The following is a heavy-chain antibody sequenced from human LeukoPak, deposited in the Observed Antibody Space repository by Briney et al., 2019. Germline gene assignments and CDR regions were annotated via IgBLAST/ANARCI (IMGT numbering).Heavy chain of an antibody. CDR3: AREVIRYRYYYDSSGTFEH. J-gene: IGHJ4*02. CDR1: GFTFSDYY. CDR2: ISSSGSTI. V-gene: IGHV3-11*04. D-gene: IGHD3-22*01. Sequence: GGSLRLSCAASGFTFSDYYMSWIRQAPGKGLEWVSYISSSGSTIYYADSVKGRFTISRDNAKNSLYLQMNSLRAEDTAVYYCAREVIRYRYYYDSSGTFEHWGQGTLVTVSS.